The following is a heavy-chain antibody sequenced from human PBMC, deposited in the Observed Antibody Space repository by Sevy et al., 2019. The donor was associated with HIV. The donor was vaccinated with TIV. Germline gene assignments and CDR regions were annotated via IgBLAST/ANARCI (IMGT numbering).Heavy chain of an antibody. CDR1: GFTFSSYS. Sequence: GGSLRLSCAASGFTFSSYSMSWVRQAPGKGLEWVANIKQDGSENYYVDSVKGRFTISRDNAKNSLYLQMSSLRAEDTAVYYCARDGDGYNLFDYWGQGTLVTVSS. CDR3: ARDGDGYNLFDY. J-gene: IGHJ4*02. CDR2: IKQDGSEN. V-gene: IGHV3-7*01. D-gene: IGHD5-12*01.